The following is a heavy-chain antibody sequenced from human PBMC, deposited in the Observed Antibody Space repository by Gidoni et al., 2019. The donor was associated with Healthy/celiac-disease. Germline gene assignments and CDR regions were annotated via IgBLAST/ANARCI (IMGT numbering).Heavy chain of an antibody. J-gene: IGHJ4*02. CDR1: GYTFTSYA. V-gene: IGHV1-3*01. CDR2: IYAGNGNT. D-gene: IGHD2-2*01. CDR3: ARDRGYCSSTSCGYFDY. Sequence: QVQLVQSGAEVKKPGASVKVSCKASGYTFTSYAMHWVRQAPGQSLEWMGWIYAGNGNTKYSQKFQGRVTITRDTSASTAYMELSSLRSEDTAVYYCARDRGYCSSTSCGYFDYWGQGTLVTVSS.